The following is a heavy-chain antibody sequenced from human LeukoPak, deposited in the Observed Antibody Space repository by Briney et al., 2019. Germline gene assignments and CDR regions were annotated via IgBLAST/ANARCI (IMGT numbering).Heavy chain of an antibody. J-gene: IGHJ4*02. Sequence: SETLSLTCTVSGGSISSSSYYWGWIRQPPGKGLEWIGSIYYSGSTYYNPSLKSRVTISLETSKNQFSLRLSSVTAADTAVYYCARRVAVTGIYCFDLWGQGTPVTVSS. CDR3: ARRVAVTGIYCFDL. CDR2: IYYSGST. D-gene: IGHD6-19*01. CDR1: GGSISSSSYY. V-gene: IGHV4-39*07.